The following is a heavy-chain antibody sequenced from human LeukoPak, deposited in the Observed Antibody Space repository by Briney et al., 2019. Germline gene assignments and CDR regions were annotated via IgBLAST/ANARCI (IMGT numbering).Heavy chain of an antibody. V-gene: IGHV3-23*01. J-gene: IGHJ4*02. Sequence: GGSLRLSCVASVFTFRLYVMTWVRRAPGKGLELVSGICGSGGSTYYADSVKGRFTISRDNSKNTVYLQMNSLRAEDTAVYYCAKDRGLVGATPSNFDYWGQGTLVSVSS. CDR1: VFTFRLYV. CDR3: AKDRGLVGATPSNFDY. CDR2: ICGSGGST. D-gene: IGHD1-26*01.